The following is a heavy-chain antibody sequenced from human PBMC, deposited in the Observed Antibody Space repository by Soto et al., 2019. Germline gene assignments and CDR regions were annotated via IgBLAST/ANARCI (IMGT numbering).Heavy chain of an antibody. CDR3: ARDIVNYGLDV. CDR1: SYSFSSNG. CDR2: ISTDNGNI. V-gene: IGHV1-18*01. Sequence: ASVKVSCKASSYSFSSNGISWVRQAPGQGLEWMGWISTDNGNINYAQKLQGRVTISTDASTNTVHMELRSLRSDDTAVFYCARDIVNYGLDVWGQGTAVTVSS. D-gene: IGHD1-26*01. J-gene: IGHJ6*02.